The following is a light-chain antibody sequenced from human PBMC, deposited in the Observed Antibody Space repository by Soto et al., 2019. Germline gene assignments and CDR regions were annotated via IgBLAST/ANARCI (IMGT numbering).Light chain of an antibody. CDR1: QSISSW. V-gene: IGKV1-5*03. CDR2: KAS. J-gene: IGKJ1*01. CDR3: QQYNSYSGT. Sequence: DIQMTQSPSTLSASVGDRVTITCRASQSISSWLAWYQQRPGKPPNLLIYKASTLASGVPSRFSGSGSGTEFTLTISSLQPDDFATYYCQQYNSYSGTFGQGTKVDI.